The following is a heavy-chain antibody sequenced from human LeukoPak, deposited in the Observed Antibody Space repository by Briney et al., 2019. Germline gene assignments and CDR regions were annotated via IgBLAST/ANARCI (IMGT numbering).Heavy chain of an antibody. CDR3: VRGYSSGYRLDY. CDR2: MNGDGRCT. D-gene: IGHD3-22*01. V-gene: IGHV3-74*01. Sequence: GWSLRLSCAGSGFILSSYWMHWVLHDPVKGVLCVSRMNGDGRCTDYADSEKGGFTISRDNAKNTVYLQMNSLKAEDTAVYYCVRGYSSGYRLDYWGHGTLVTVFS. J-gene: IGHJ4*01. CDR1: GFILSSYW.